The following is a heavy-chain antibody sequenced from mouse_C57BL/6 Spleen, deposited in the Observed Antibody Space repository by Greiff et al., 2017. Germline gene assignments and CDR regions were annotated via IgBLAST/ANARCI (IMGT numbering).Heavy chain of an antibody. D-gene: IGHD3-2*02. J-gene: IGHJ3*01. CDR2: INPNNGGT. Sequence: VQLKESGPELVKPGASVKIPCKASGYTFTDYNMDWVKQSHGKSLEWIGDINPNNGGTIYNQKFKGKATLTVDKSSSTAYMELRSLTSEDTAVYYCARKEGDSSGPFAYWGQGTLVTVSA. CDR3: ARKEGDSSGPFAY. CDR1: GYTFTDYN. V-gene: IGHV1-18*01.